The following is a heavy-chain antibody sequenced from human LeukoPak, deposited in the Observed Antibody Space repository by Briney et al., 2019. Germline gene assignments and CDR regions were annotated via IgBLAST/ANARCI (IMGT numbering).Heavy chain of an antibody. D-gene: IGHD6-13*01. CDR1: GDSISSSSYY. J-gene: IGHJ3*02. CDR3: ARLIQGRIAI. Sequence: SETLSLTCTVPGDSISSSSYYWGWIRQPPGKGLEWIGSIYHSGSTYYNPSLKSRVTISVDTSKNQFSLKLSSVTAADTAVYYCARLIQGRIAIWGQGTMVTVSS. V-gene: IGHV4-39*01. CDR2: IYHSGST.